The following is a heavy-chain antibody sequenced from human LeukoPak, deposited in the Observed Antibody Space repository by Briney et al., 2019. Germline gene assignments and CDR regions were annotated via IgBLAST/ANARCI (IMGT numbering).Heavy chain of an antibody. Sequence: PGGSLRLSCVASGFTFSSFAMSWVRQAAGKGREGVSAISNSGTATYYGDSVKGRSSISRDNSKNTVYMQTNSLTAADTDIYYCAKESPYTSPRNYYFAYWGREPWSPSPQ. CDR3: AKESPYTSPRNYYFAY. V-gene: IGHV3-23*01. J-gene: IGHJ4*02. CDR2: ISNSGTAT. CDR1: GFTFSSFA. D-gene: IGHD1-14*01.